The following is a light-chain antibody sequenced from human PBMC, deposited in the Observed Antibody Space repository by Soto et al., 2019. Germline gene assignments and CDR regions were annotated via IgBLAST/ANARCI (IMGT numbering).Light chain of an antibody. CDR1: SSDIGDY. Sequence: QSALTQPVSVSGSPGQSITISCTGTSSDIGDYVSWYQQHPGKAPKFIIYEVSNRPSGVSNRFSGSKSGNTASLTISGLQAEDEADFYCSSYTRSNTWVFGGGTKLTVL. V-gene: IGLV2-14*01. CDR3: SSYTRSNTWV. J-gene: IGLJ3*02. CDR2: EVS.